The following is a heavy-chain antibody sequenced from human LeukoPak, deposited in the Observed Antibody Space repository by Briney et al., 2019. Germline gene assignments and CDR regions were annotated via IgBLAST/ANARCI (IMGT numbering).Heavy chain of an antibody. CDR1: GFTFSGSA. V-gene: IGHV3-73*01. CDR2: IRSKANSYAT. D-gene: IGHD3-10*01. Sequence: GGSLRLSCAASGFTFSGSAMHWVRQASGKGLERVGRIRSKANSYATAYAASVKGRFTISRDDSKNTAYLQMNSLKTEDTAVYYCTRQNYGSGSYCFDYWGQGTLVTVSS. CDR3: TRQNYGSGSYCFDY. J-gene: IGHJ4*02.